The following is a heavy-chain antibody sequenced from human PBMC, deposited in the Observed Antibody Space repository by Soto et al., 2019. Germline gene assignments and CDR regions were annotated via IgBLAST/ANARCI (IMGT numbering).Heavy chain of an antibody. CDR2: INPNSGGT. Sequence: GASVKVSCKASGYTFTGYYMHWVRQAPGQGLEWMGWINPNSGGTNYAQKFQGWVTMTRDTSISTAYMELSRLRSDDTAVYYCARDTDYGSGAFDIWGQGTMVTVSS. D-gene: IGHD6-19*01. V-gene: IGHV1-2*04. CDR1: GYTFTGYY. CDR3: ARDTDYGSGAFDI. J-gene: IGHJ3*02.